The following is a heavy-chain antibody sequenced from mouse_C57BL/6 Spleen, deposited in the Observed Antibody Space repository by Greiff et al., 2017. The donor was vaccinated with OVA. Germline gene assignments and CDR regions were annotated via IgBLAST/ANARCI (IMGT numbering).Heavy chain of an antibody. CDR2: IYPGDGDT. Sequence: VQLVESGPELVKPGASVKISCKASGYAFSSSWMNWVKQRPGKGLEWIGRIYPGDGDTNYNGKFKGKATLTADKSSSTAYMQLSSLTSEDSAVYFCARENYYYGSSYVGWYFDVWGTGTTVTVSS. CDR3: ARENYYYGSSYVGWYFDV. V-gene: IGHV1-82*01. CDR1: GYAFSSSW. J-gene: IGHJ1*03. D-gene: IGHD1-1*01.